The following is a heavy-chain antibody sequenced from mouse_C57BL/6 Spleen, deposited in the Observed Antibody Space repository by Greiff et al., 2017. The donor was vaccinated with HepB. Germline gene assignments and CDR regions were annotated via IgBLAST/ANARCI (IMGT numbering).Heavy chain of an antibody. Sequence: QVQLQQSGAELVKPGASVKISCKASGYAFSSYWMNWVKQRPGKGLEWIGQIYPGDGDTNYNGKFKGKATLTAAKSSSTAYMQLSSLTSEDSAVYCCAKASQGTTVWYFDVWGTGTTVTVSS. V-gene: IGHV1-80*01. J-gene: IGHJ1*03. CDR3: AKASQGTTVWYFDV. D-gene: IGHD1-1*01. CDR2: IYPGDGDT. CDR1: GYAFSSYW.